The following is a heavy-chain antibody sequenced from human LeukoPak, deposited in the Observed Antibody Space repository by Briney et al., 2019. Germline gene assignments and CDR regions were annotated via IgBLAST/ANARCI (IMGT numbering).Heavy chain of an antibody. CDR3: AKDGIVVVVAATPDY. J-gene: IGHJ4*02. CDR2: ISGSGGST. V-gene: IGHV3-23*01. Sequence: GGSLRLSCAASGFTFDNYWMHWVRQVPGKGLEWVSAISGSGGSTYYADSVKGRFTISRDNSKNTLYLQMNSLRAEDTAVYYCAKDGIVVVVAATPDYWGQGTLVTVSS. D-gene: IGHD2-15*01. CDR1: GFTFDNYW.